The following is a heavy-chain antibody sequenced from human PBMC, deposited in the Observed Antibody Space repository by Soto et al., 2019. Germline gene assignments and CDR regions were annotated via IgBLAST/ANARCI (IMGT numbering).Heavy chain of an antibody. V-gene: IGHV1-8*01. CDR3: ARHFYCSGGSCYSAFDY. Sequence: ASVKVSCKASGYTFTSYDINWVRQATGQGLEWMGWMNPNSGNTGYAQKFQGRVTMTRNTSISTAYMELSSLRSEDTAVYYCARHFYCSGGSCYSAFDYWGQGTLVTVSS. J-gene: IGHJ4*02. CDR1: GYTFTSYD. D-gene: IGHD2-15*01. CDR2: MNPNSGNT.